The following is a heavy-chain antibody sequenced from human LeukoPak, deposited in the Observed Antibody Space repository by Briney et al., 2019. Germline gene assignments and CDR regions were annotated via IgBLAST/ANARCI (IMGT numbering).Heavy chain of an antibody. D-gene: IGHD6-13*01. CDR2: ISGSGGST. V-gene: IGHV3-23*01. CDR3: AKNWVASSWFNWFDP. Sequence: PGGSLRLSCAASGFTFSSYAMSWVRQAPGKGLEWVSAISGSGGSTHYADSVKGRFTISRDNSKNTLYLQMNSLRAEDTAVYYCAKNWVASSWFNWFDPWSQGTLVTVSS. J-gene: IGHJ5*02. CDR1: GFTFSSYA.